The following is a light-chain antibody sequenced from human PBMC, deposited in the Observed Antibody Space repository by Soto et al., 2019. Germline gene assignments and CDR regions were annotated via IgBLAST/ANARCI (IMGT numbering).Light chain of an antibody. Sequence: DIQLTHSPSTLSASLLYIVTITFRSSQSISSCLAWYQQKPGKAPKLLIYDASSLESGVPSRFSGSGSGTEFTLTISSLQPDDFAAYYCQKYNSYPRKFGQGTKVDIK. CDR2: DAS. V-gene: IGKV1-5*01. J-gene: IGKJ1*01. CDR3: QKYNSYPRK. CDR1: QSISSC.